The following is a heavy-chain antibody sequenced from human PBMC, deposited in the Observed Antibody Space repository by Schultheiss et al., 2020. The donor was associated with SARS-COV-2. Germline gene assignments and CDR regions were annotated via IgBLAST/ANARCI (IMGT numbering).Heavy chain of an antibody. CDR2: IYYSGST. CDR1: GGSISSYY. Sequence: SETLSLTCTFSGGSISSYYWSWIRQPPGKGLEWIGYIYYSGSTNYNPSLKSRVTISVDTSKNQFSLKLSSVTAADTAVYYCASGQQLVQLDYWGQGTLVTVSS. V-gene: IGHV4-59*01. J-gene: IGHJ4*02. CDR3: ASGQQLVQLDY. D-gene: IGHD6-13*01.